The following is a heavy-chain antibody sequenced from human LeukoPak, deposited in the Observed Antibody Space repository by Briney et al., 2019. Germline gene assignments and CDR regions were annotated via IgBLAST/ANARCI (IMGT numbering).Heavy chain of an antibody. J-gene: IGHJ4*02. V-gene: IGHV4-28*01. CDR1: GYSITSSSW. CDR3: ARKENVYYYFDY. CDR2: IYHSGTT. Sequence: SETLSLTCAVSGYSITSSSWWGWIRQPPGQGLEWIGYIYHSGTTYYNPSLQSRVTMSVDTSKNQFSLKLSSVTAVDTAVYYCARKENVYYYFDYWGQGTLVTVSS. D-gene: IGHD3-10*01.